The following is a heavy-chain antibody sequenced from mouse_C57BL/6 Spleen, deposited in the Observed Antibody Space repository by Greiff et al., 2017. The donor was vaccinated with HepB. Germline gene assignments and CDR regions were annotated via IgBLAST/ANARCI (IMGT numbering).Heavy chain of an antibody. Sequence: EVKLQESGEGLVKPGGSLKLSCAASGFTFSSYAMSWVRQTPEKRLEWVACISSGGDYIYYADTVKGRFTISRDNARNTLYLQMSSLKSEDTAMYYCTRESDGAMDYWGQGTSVTVSS. CDR2: ISSGGDYI. CDR3: TRESDGAMDY. V-gene: IGHV5-9-1*02. J-gene: IGHJ4*01. CDR1: GFTFSSYA.